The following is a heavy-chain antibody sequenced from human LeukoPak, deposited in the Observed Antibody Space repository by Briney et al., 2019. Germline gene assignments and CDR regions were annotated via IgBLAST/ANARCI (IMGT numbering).Heavy chain of an antibody. V-gene: IGHV3-30*02. CDR3: AKVDNSYGVIDY. D-gene: IGHD5-18*01. CDR1: GFTFSSYG. Sequence: GGSLRLSCAASGFTFSSYGMHWVRQASGKGLDWVAFIHHDGSNKYYADSVRGRFTISRDNSKNTLYLQMNSLRAEDTAVYYCAKVDNSYGVIDYWGQGTLVTVSS. CDR2: IHHDGSNK. J-gene: IGHJ4*02.